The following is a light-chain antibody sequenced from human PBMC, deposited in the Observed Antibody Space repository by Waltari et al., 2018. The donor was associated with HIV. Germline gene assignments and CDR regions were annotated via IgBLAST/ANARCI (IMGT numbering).Light chain of an antibody. CDR1: DSDFGLYNF. CDR2: DVD. Sequence: SAVTQPASVSGLPGQSTTISCPGGDSDFGLYNFVSWYQQHSGKPPKLILYDVDSRAPGVADRFSGAMSGSTTSLTIPGRRAEDEAHYYCAPFTGDNTDMFGGGTEVTVL. J-gene: IGLJ3*02. CDR3: APFTGDNTDM. V-gene: IGLV2-14*03.